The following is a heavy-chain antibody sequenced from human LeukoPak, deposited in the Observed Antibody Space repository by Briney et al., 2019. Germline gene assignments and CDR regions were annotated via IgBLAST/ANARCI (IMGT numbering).Heavy chain of an antibody. CDR3: ARDGSITMVRGYSFGFDY. CDR2: ISAYNGNT. CDR1: GYTFTSYG. V-gene: IGHV1-18*01. D-gene: IGHD3-10*01. Sequence: GASVKVSCKASGYTFTSYGISWVRQAPGQGLEWMGWISAYNGNTNYAQKLQGRVTMTTDTSTSTAYMELRSLRSDDTAVYYRARDGSITMVRGYSFGFDYWGQGTLVTVSS. J-gene: IGHJ4*02.